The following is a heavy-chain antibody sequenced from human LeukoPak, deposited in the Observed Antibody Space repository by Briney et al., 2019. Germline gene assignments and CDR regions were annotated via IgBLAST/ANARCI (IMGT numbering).Heavy chain of an antibody. V-gene: IGHV3-53*01. Sequence: GSLRLSCAPSGVSLTIHYMNSGRQAPRKRLEWVSIIYSAVPTYYPDSVKCRFTISRDNSKDTLYLQMTSLRAEHTGVYYCARETKPPIATTRGDYWGQGTLVTVSS. D-gene: IGHD6-13*01. CDR1: GVSLTIHY. CDR3: ARETKPPIATTRGDY. J-gene: IGHJ4*02. CDR2: IYSAVPT.